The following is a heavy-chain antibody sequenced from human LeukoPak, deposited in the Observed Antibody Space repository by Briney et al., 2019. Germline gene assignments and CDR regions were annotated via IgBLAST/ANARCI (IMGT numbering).Heavy chain of an antibody. Sequence: GASVKVSCKASGYTFTCYDINWVRQATGQGLEWMGGVIPMVGTANIAQKFQGRVTITADESTSTANMELNSLRSDDTAVYYCARGTDDYIVATTSFEYWGQGTLVTVSS. CDR2: VIPMVGTA. V-gene: IGHV1-69*13. D-gene: IGHD5-12*01. J-gene: IGHJ4*02. CDR3: ARGTDDYIVATTSFEY. CDR1: GYTFTCYD.